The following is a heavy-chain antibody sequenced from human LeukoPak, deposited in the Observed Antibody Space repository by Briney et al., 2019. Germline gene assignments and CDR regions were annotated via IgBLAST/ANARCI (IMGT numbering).Heavy chain of an antibody. CDR3: ARDGGDIVVVPAAIPLGYFDL. Sequence: ASVKVSCKASGYTFTGYYMHWVRQAPGQGLECMGWINPNSGGTNYAQKFQGRVTMTRDTSISAAYMELSRLRSDDTAVYYCARDGGDIVVVPAAIPLGYFDLWGRGTLVNVSS. J-gene: IGHJ2*01. D-gene: IGHD2-2*02. V-gene: IGHV1-2*02. CDR1: GYTFTGYY. CDR2: INPNSGGT.